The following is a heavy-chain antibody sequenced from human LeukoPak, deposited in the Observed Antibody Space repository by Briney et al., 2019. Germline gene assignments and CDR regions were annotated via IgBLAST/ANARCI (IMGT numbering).Heavy chain of an antibody. CDR1: GYTFTSYG. CDR2: INPNSGGT. CDR3: ARVRQWLYLYDY. J-gene: IGHJ4*02. Sequence: ASVKVSCKASGYTFTSYGINWVRQAPGQGLEWMGWINPNSGGTNYAQKFQGRVTMTRDTSISTAYMELSRLRSDDTAVYYCARVRQWLYLYDYWGQGTLVTVSS. D-gene: IGHD3-22*01. V-gene: IGHV1-2*02.